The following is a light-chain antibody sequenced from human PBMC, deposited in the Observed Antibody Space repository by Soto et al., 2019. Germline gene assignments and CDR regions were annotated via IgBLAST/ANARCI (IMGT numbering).Light chain of an antibody. J-gene: IGKJ1*01. CDR3: QQYTNSPPWT. CDR2: GAS. CDR1: QSVSSN. V-gene: IGKV3-15*01. Sequence: EIVMTQSPATLSVSPGERATLSCRASQSVSSNLAWYQQKPGQAPRLLIYGASTRATGIPARFSGSGSGTEFTLTISSLQSEDFAVNYSQQYTNSPPWTFGQGTKVEIK.